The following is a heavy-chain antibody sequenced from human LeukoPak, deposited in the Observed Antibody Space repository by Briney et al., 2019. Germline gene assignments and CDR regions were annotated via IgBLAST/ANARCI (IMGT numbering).Heavy chain of an antibody. V-gene: IGHV4-34*01. J-gene: IGHJ5*02. CDR3: ARGIRYSISWYRFNNWVEP. D-gene: IGHD6-13*01. CDR2: INHSGST. Sequence: SETLSLTCAVYGGSFIGYYWSWIRQPPGKGLEWIGEINHSGSTNYNPSLKSRVTKSVDTSKNQFSLKLSSVTAPGPAVYYGARGIRYSISWYRFNNWVEPWGQGNLGT. CDR1: GGSFIGYY.